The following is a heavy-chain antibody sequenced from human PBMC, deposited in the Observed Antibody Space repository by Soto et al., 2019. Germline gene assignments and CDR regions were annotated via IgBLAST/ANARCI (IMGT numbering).Heavy chain of an antibody. CDR2: ISGSGGST. D-gene: IGHD2-15*01. CDR3: AKDRGSHIVVVVAATLH. Sequence: GGSLRLSCAASGFTFSSYAMSWVRQAPGKGLEWVSAISGSGGSTYYADSVKGRFTISRDNSKNTLYLQMNSLRAEDTAVYYCAKDRGSHIVVVVAATLHWGQGTLVTVSS. CDR1: GFTFSSYA. V-gene: IGHV3-23*01. J-gene: IGHJ4*02.